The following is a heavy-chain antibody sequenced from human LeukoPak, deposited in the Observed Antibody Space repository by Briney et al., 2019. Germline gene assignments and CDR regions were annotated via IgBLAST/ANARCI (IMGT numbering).Heavy chain of an antibody. CDR3: TRGAGWLIDY. CDR1: GGSISSGSYY. V-gene: IGHV4-61*02. D-gene: IGHD3-16*01. Sequence: SETLSLTCTVSGGSISSGSYYWSWIRQPAGKGLEWIGRIYTSGSTNYNPSLKSRVTISVDTSKNQFSLKLNSVTTADTAVYYCTRGAGWLIDYWGQGILVTVSS. CDR2: IYTSGST. J-gene: IGHJ4*02.